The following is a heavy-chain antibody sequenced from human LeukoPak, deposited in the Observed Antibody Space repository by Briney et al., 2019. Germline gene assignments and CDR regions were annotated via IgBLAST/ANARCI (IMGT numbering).Heavy chain of an antibody. J-gene: IGHJ4*02. CDR3: TTVGNWNPRSY. CDR2: VTSKTEGGTA. D-gene: IGHD1-20*01. Sequence: PGGSLRLSCAASGFTFTNARMSWVRQAPGKGLEWVGRVTSKTEGGTADYSAPVEGRFTISRDDSKNILYLQMSSLETEDTGVYYCTTVGNWNPRSYWGQGTLVTVSS. CDR1: GFTFTNAR. V-gene: IGHV3-15*01.